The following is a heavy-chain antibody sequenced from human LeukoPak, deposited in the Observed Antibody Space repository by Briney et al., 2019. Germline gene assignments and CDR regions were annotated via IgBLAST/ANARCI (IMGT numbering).Heavy chain of an antibody. J-gene: IGHJ4*02. D-gene: IGHD3-22*01. Sequence: GGSLRLSCAASGFTFSSYWMSWVRQAPGKGLEWVANIKQDGSEKYYVDSVKGRFTISRDNAKNSLYLQMNSLRAEDTAVYYRARDRGYYYDRSGYYYYYWGQGTLVTVSS. V-gene: IGHV3-7*01. CDR1: GFTFSSYW. CDR3: ARDRGYYYDRSGYYYYY. CDR2: IKQDGSEK.